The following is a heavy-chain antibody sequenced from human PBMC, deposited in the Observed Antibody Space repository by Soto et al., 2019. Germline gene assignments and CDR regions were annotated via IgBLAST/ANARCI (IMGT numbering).Heavy chain of an antibody. CDR2: INHSGST. J-gene: IGHJ4*02. D-gene: IGHD6-6*01. CDR3: AVMGYSSSPFFDY. V-gene: IGHV4-34*01. CDR1: GGSFSGYY. Sequence: SETLSLTCAVYGGSFSGYYWSWIRQPPGKGLEWIGEINHSGSTNYNPSLKSRVTISVDTSKNQFSLKLSSVTAADTAVYYCAVMGYSSSPFFDYWGQGTLVTVSS.